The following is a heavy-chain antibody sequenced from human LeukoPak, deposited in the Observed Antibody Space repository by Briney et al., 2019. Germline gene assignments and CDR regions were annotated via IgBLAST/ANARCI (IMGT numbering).Heavy chain of an antibody. Sequence: SETLSLTCTVSGGSISSSSYYWGWIRQPPGKGLEWFGSIYYSGSTYYNPSLKSRVTISVDTSNNQFSLKLSSVTAADTAVYYCARHVVVVAATPRWFDPWGQGTLVTVSA. V-gene: IGHV4-39*01. J-gene: IGHJ5*02. CDR2: IYYSGST. CDR3: ARHVVVVAATPRWFDP. D-gene: IGHD2-15*01. CDR1: GGSISSSSYY.